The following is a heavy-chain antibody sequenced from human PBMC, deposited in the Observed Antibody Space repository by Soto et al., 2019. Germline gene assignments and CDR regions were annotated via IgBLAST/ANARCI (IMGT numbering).Heavy chain of an antibody. CDR1: GGTFSNSA. Sequence: QVQLEQSGAEVKKPGSSVKVSCKASGGTFSNSAISWVRQAPGQGLEWKGGIMPIFRTPDYAQKFQGRVTITADESTSTAYMELSGLTSDATSVYFCARYKDRLQLGGNYYYFLGVWGQGTTVAVSS. CDR3: ARYKDRLQLGGNYYYFLGV. D-gene: IGHD5-12*01. V-gene: IGHV1-69*12. CDR2: IMPIFRTP. J-gene: IGHJ6*02.